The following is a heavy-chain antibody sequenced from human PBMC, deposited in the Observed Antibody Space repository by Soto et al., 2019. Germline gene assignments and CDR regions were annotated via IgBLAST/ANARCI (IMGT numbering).Heavy chain of an antibody. J-gene: IGHJ5*02. Sequence: SETLSLTCTVSGGSISSSSYYWGWIRQPPGKGLEWIGSIYYSGSTYYNPSLKSRVTISVDTSKNQFSLKLSSVTAADTAVYYCARRLKGPNWLDPWGQGTLVT. CDR3: ARRLKGPNWLDP. D-gene: IGHD3-22*01. CDR2: IYYSGST. CDR1: GGSISSSSYY. V-gene: IGHV4-39*01.